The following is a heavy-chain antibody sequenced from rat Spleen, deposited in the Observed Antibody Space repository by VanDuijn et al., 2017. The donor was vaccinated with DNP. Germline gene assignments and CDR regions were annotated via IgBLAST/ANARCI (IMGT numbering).Heavy chain of an antibody. Sequence: QVQLTESGPGLVQPSQTLSLTCTVSGFSLTTYNVHWIRQSTGKGLEWMGMVWSFGSTDSTPLLRSRLTITRDISKNQVFLKMNSLQTEDTAMYFCARFPPGYNSYRDWNFDFWGPGTMVTVSS. CDR3: ARFPPGYNSYRDWNFDF. CDR2: VWSFGST. J-gene: IGHJ1*01. V-gene: IGHV2-30*01. CDR1: GFSLTTYN. D-gene: IGHD1-4*01.